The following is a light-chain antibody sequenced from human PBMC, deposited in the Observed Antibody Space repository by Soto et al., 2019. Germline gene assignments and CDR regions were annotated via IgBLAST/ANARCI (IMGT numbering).Light chain of an antibody. CDR2: GAS. Sequence: EFVLTLSPATLSVSLGERADLSCWAGRSVSNNVAWYQQKPGQAPRLLILGASTRATAIPARCSGSGSGTEFTFTISRLQPEAVVVDYYNQHQECPPFTFGQGTRLEIK. J-gene: IGKJ5*01. CDR3: NQHQECPPFT. CDR1: RSVSNN. V-gene: IGKV3-15*01.